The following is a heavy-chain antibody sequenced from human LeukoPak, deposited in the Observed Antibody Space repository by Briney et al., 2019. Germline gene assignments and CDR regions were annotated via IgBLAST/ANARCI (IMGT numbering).Heavy chain of an antibody. CDR2: INPNSGGT. D-gene: IGHD5-18*01. V-gene: IGHV1-2*02. Sequence: ASVKVSCKASGYTFTGYNIHWVRQVPGQGPEWMGWINPNSGGTNYAHKFQGRVTMTRDTSISTAYMEVTRLRSDDTAVYYCAREKSVTMVTPRYFQHWGQGTLVTVSS. CDR1: GYTFTGYN. CDR3: AREKSVTMVTPRYFQH. J-gene: IGHJ1*01.